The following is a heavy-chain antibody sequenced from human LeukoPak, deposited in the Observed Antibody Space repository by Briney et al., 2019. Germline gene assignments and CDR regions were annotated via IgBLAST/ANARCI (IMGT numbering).Heavy chain of an antibody. CDR2: TNYSGSN. J-gene: IGHJ4*02. CDR3: ARGPSNYNYYGTGSYYTLPLDC. D-gene: IGHD3-10*01. V-gene: IGHV4-34*01. CDR1: GGSISGYY. Sequence: PSESLSLTCAVSGGSISGYYSSWIRQPAGRGREWIGETNYSGSNNYNPSFKSRVTISVNTAKNPFSLKLSSVTASDTAVYYCARGPSNYNYYGTGSYYTLPLDCWGQRTLVSVSS.